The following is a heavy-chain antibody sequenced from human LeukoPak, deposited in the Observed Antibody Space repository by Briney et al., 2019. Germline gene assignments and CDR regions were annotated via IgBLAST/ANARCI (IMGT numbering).Heavy chain of an antibody. V-gene: IGHV3-15*01. CDR3: TTNPYDRSGYHI. J-gene: IGHJ3*02. Sequence: PGGSLRLSCAASGLTFTKAWMTWVRQAPGEGLEWVARIKSNTDGGTTDYAAPVKGRFTISRDDSKNTLYLQMNSLKTEDTAVYYCTTNPYDRSGYHIWGQGTMVTVSS. D-gene: IGHD3-22*01. CDR1: GLTFTKAW. CDR2: IKSNTDGGTT.